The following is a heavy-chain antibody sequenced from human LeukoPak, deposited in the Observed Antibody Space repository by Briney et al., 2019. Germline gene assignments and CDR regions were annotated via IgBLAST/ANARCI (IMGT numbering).Heavy chain of an antibody. Sequence: SETLSLTSTVSGGSISSYYWSWIRQPPGKGLEWIGYIYYSGSTNYNPSLKSRVTISVDTSKNQFSLKLSSVTAADTAVYYCARALSSGWPNTFDYWGQGTLVTVSS. J-gene: IGHJ4*02. CDR3: ARALSSGWPNTFDY. D-gene: IGHD6-19*01. CDR1: GGSISSYY. CDR2: IYYSGST. V-gene: IGHV4-59*01.